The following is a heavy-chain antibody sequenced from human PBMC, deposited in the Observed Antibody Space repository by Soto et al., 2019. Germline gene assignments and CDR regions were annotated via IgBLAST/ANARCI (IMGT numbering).Heavy chain of an antibody. Sequence: QSGGSLRLSCAASGFTFSSYGMHWVRQAPGKGLEWVAVISYDVSNKYYADSVKGRFTISRDNSKNTLYLQMNSLRAEDTAVYYCAKDSWVYDFWSGYYDYYYYGMDVWGQGTTVTVSS. J-gene: IGHJ6*02. CDR3: AKDSWVYDFWSGYYDYYYYGMDV. CDR1: GFTFSSYG. CDR2: ISYDVSNK. D-gene: IGHD3-3*01. V-gene: IGHV3-30*18.